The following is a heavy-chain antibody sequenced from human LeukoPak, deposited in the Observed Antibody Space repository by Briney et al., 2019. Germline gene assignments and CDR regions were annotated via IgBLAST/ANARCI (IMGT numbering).Heavy chain of an antibody. D-gene: IGHD3-3*01. J-gene: IGHJ4*02. CDR3: ARVGDFWSGYLDY. Sequence: GGSLRLSCTTSRFTFSIQSMEWVRQPPGKGLEWVSSISSSSTHISYADSVKGRFTISRDNAKNSLYLQMNSLRAEDTAVYYCARVGDFWSGYLDYGGQGTLVTVSS. V-gene: IGHV3-21*01. CDR1: RFTFSIQS. CDR2: ISSSSTHI.